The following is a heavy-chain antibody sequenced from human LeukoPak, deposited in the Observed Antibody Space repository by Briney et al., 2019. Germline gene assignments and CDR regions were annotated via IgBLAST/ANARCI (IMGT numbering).Heavy chain of an antibody. J-gene: IGHJ5*02. CDR1: GFIVSHNY. D-gene: IGHD6-13*01. Sequence: GGPLRLSCAASGFIVSHNYITWVRQAPGKGVEWISVIYIDGTTYYADSVKGRFTISRDQANNTLYLQMNTLRDEDTAVYYCARGVVAAAGPSPWGQGTLVTVSS. V-gene: IGHV3-53*01. CDR3: ARGVVAAAGPSP. CDR2: IYIDGTT.